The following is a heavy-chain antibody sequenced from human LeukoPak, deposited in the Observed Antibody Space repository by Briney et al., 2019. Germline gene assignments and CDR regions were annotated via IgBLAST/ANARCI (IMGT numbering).Heavy chain of an antibody. Sequence: SETLSLTCTVSGGSISSYYWSWIRQPPGKGLEWIGYIYYSGSTNYNPSLKSRVTISVDTSKNQFSLKLSSVTAADTAVYYCARERPTVEYDCWGQGTLVTVSS. CDR2: IYYSGST. CDR3: ARERPTVEYDC. CDR1: GGSISSYY. D-gene: IGHD4-23*01. V-gene: IGHV4-59*01. J-gene: IGHJ4*02.